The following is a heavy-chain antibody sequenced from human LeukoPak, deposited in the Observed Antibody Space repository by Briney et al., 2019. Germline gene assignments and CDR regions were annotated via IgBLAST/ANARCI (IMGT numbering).Heavy chain of an antibody. CDR1: GFTFSSYA. CDR3: AKDLYSNYGPADY. J-gene: IGHJ4*02. CDR2: INGGGVNT. Sequence: GGSLRLSCAASGFTFSSYAMSWVRQAPGKGLEWVSTINGGGVNTHYADSVGGRFTISRDNSKNTLFLQMNSLRDEDTAVYYCAKDLYSNYGPADYWGQGNLVTVFS. D-gene: IGHD4-11*01. V-gene: IGHV3-23*01.